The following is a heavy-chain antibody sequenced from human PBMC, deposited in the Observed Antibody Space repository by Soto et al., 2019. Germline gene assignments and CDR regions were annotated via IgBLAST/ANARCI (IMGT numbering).Heavy chain of an antibody. CDR3: ARGKAMATSSSGYGMDV. D-gene: IGHD5-18*01. Sequence: QVQLVQSGAEVKKPGASVKVSCKASGYTFTSYDINWVRQATGQGLEWMGWMNPNSGNTGYAQKFQGRVTMTRNTSXSXXDMERSSLRSEDTAVYYCARGKAMATSSSGYGMDVWGQGTTVTVSS. V-gene: IGHV1-8*01. CDR2: MNPNSGNT. J-gene: IGHJ6*02. CDR1: GYTFTSYD.